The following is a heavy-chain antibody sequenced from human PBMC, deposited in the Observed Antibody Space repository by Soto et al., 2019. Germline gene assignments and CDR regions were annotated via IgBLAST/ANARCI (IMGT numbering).Heavy chain of an antibody. Sequence: GASVKVSCKASGYTFSSFGISWVRQAPGQGLEWMGWISACDGNTNYAQRLQGRVTLTTDTSTNTVYMELRSLTSDDTAVYFCARDDARLSTISIDYWGQGTQVTVSS. J-gene: IGHJ4*02. CDR3: ARDDARLSTISIDY. D-gene: IGHD4-4*01. CDR2: ISACDGNT. CDR1: GYTFSSFG. V-gene: IGHV1-18*01.